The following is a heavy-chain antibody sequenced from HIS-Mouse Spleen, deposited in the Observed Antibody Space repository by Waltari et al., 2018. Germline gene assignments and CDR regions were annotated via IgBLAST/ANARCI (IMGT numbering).Heavy chain of an antibody. CDR2: INPGGGRT. J-gene: IGHJ3*02. D-gene: IGHD6-13*01. Sequence: QVQLVQSGAEVKKPGASVKVSCKASGYTFTSYYMHWVRQAPGQGLDWMGIINPGGGRTRYAQKFQGRVTMTRDTSTSTVYMELSSLRSEDTAVYYCARGSGYSSSWDAFDIWGQGTMVTVSS. CDR1: GYTFTSYY. V-gene: IGHV1-46*03. CDR3: ARGSGYSSSWDAFDI.